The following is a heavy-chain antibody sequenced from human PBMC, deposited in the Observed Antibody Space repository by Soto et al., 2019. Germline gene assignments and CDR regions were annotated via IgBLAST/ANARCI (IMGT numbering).Heavy chain of an antibody. J-gene: IGHJ6*02. Sequence: HPGGSLRLSCAASGFTFNRFAMTWVRQAPGKGLEWVSTIGASGDNTFYADSVKGRFTISRDNSGDTLFLQMNRLRAEDTALYYCAKLGYCSVGTCYLDYYNGLDVRGQGTTVTVSS. CDR2: IGASGDNT. V-gene: IGHV3-23*01. D-gene: IGHD2-15*01. CDR3: AKLGYCSVGTCYLDYYNGLDV. CDR1: GFTFNRFA.